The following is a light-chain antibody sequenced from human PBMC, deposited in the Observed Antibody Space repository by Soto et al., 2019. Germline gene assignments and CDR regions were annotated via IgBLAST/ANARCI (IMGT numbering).Light chain of an antibody. CDR2: GAS. CDR3: QQTLNAPPWT. J-gene: IGKJ1*01. CDR1: QNIDIY. Sequence: DIQRTQSPSSLAASVGDTVTITCRACQNIDIYLNWHQQKPGTAPKFLISGASNLQRGVPSRFSGRGSGTDFIRISAILQPEDFASYCGQQTLNAPPWTFGQWAKV. V-gene: IGKV1-39*01.